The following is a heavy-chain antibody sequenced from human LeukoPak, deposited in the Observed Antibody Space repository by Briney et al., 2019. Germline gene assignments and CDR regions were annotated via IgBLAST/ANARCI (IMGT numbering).Heavy chain of an antibody. CDR2: INPSGGST. V-gene: IGHV1-46*01. Sequence: ASVKVSCKAPGYTFTSYYMHWVRQAPGQGLEWMGIINPSGGSTSYAQKFQGRVTMTRDTSTSTVYMELSSLRSEDTAVYYCARERPRITMVRGRGSYNWFDPWGQGTLVTVSS. CDR3: ARERPRITMVRGRGSYNWFDP. CDR1: GYTFTSYY. J-gene: IGHJ5*02. D-gene: IGHD3-10*01.